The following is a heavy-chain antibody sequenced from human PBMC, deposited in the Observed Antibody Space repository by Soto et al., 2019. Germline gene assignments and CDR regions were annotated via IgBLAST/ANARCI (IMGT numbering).Heavy chain of an antibody. CDR2: ISAYNGNT. V-gene: IGHV1-18*04. Sequence: EASVKVSCKASGYTFTSYGISWVRQAPGQGLEWMGWISAYNGNTNYAQKLQGRVTMTTDTSTSTAYMELRSLRSDDTAVYYCARDPHVGVHSSGWPIDYWGQGTLVTVSS. J-gene: IGHJ4*02. CDR1: GYTFTSYG. CDR3: ARDPHVGVHSSGWPIDY. D-gene: IGHD6-19*01.